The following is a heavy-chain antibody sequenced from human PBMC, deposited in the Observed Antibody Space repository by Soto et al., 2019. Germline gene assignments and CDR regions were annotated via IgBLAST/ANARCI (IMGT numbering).Heavy chain of an antibody. J-gene: IGHJ6*02. CDR2: ISPFNGNT. CDR1: GYPFTHYG. CDR3: ASYRHCSGDSCNYYYIMDL. Sequence: ASVKVSCKSSGYPFTHYGITWVRQAPGQGLEWMGWISPFNGNTNYGQTLQGRVTLTTDTSTSTVYMELRSLRSDDTATYFCASYRHCSGDSCNYYYIMDLWGQGTTVTVS. D-gene: IGHD2-15*01. V-gene: IGHV1-18*01.